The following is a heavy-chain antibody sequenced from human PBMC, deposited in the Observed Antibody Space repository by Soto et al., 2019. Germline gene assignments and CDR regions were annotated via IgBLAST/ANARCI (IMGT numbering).Heavy chain of an antibody. V-gene: IGHV1-3*01. CDR1: GYTFTSYA. J-gene: IGHJ3*02. D-gene: IGHD2-15*01. Sequence: GAPVKVSCKASGYTFTSYAMHWVRQAPGQRLEWMGWINAGNGNTKYSQKFQGRVTITRDTSASTAYMELSSLRSEDTAVYYCARDCSGGSCYFRAFDIWGQGTMVTVSS. CDR3: ARDCSGGSCYFRAFDI. CDR2: INAGNGNT.